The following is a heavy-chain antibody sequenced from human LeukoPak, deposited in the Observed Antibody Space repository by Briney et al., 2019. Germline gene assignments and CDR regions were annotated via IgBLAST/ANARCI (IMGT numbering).Heavy chain of an antibody. CDR1: GFTFKNAW. CDR2: IKDKGEGGTI. J-gene: IGHJ4*02. V-gene: IGHV3-15*01. CDR3: TTDPRY. Sequence: GGSLRLSCAASGFTFKNAWMSWVRQAPGKGPEWVARIKDKGEGGTIDYAASLRGRFTISRDDSRDAVYLQMNSLIVDDSAVYYCTTDPRYWGQGTLVTVSS.